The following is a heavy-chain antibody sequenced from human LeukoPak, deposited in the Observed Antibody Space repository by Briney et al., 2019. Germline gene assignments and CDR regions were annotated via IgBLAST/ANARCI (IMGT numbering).Heavy chain of an antibody. CDR3: ASGGDVVVVAATQLPDY. D-gene: IGHD2-15*01. CDR2: INPNSGGT. Sequence: GASVKVSCKASGYTFTGYYMHWVRQAPGQGLERMGWINPNSGGTNYAQKFQGRVTMTRDTSISTAYMELSRLRSDDTAVYYCASGGDVVVVAATQLPDYWGQGTLVTVSS. J-gene: IGHJ4*02. V-gene: IGHV1-2*02. CDR1: GYTFTGYY.